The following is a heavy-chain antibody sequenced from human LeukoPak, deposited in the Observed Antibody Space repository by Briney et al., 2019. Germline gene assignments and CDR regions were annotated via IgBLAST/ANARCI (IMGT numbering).Heavy chain of an antibody. D-gene: IGHD6-19*01. J-gene: IGHJ4*02. CDR3: ARVGYSSGRSLRNFDY. CDR1: GGSFSGYY. Sequence: SETLSLTCAVYGGSFSGYYRSWIRQPPGKGLEWIGEINHSGSTNYNPSLKSRVTISVDTSKNQFSLKLSSVTAADTAVYYCARVGYSSGRSLRNFDYWGQGTLVTVSS. V-gene: IGHV4-34*01. CDR2: INHSGST.